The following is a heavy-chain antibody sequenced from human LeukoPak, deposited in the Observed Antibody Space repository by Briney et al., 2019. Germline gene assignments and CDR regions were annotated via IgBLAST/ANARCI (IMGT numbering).Heavy chain of an antibody. J-gene: IGHJ4*02. CDR1: GFTFSTYA. Sequence: GGSLRLSCVASGFTFSTYAMTWVRQAPGKGLEWVSGIGSSGSTTYYADSVKGRFTISRENSKNTVYLQMNSLGAEDTAVYYCAKNSSPVGSAYFDSWGQGTLVTVSS. D-gene: IGHD1-26*01. V-gene: IGHV3-23*01. CDR3: AKNSSPVGSAYFDS. CDR2: IGSSGSTT.